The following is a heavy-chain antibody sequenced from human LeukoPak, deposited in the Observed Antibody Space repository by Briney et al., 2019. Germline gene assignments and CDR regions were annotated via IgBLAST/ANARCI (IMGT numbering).Heavy chain of an antibody. V-gene: IGHV5-51*01. CDR3: ARPTSLAFDY. CDR2: IYPGDSET. D-gene: IGHD1-1*01. J-gene: IGHJ4*02. Sequence: GESLNISCRVSGYSFTNYWIGWVRQMPGKGLEWMGIIYPGDSETRYSPSFQGQVTISADKSISTAYLQWSSLKASDTAMYYCARPTSLAFDYWGQGTQVTVSS. CDR1: GYSFTNYW.